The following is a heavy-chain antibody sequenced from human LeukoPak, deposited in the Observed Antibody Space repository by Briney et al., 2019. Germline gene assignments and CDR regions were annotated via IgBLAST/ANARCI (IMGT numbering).Heavy chain of an antibody. J-gene: IGHJ5*02. CDR3: TREVEGYSYASGRFLHFDP. V-gene: IGHV4-59*12. CDR2: IYYSGRT. D-gene: IGHD3-10*01. CDR1: GGSISSYY. Sequence: KSSETLSLTCTVSGGSISSYYWSWIRQPPGKGLEWIGYIYYSGRTNYNPSLKSRVTISVDTSKSQFSLILRSVTAADTAVYYCTREVEGYSYASGRFLHFDPWGQGTLVTVSS.